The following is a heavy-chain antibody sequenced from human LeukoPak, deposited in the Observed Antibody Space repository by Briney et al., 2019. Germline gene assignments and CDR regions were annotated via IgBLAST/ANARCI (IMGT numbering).Heavy chain of an antibody. CDR2: LSGSGGST. V-gene: IGHV3-23*01. Sequence: GGSLRLSCAASGFTFSSYAMRWVRQAPGKALEWGSALSGSGGSTYYADSVKGRFTISRDNSKNTLSLKMNSLRAEDTAVYYCAKDKGGATIYYYYGMDVWGQGTTVTVSS. D-gene: IGHD1-26*01. CDR1: GFTFSSYA. CDR3: AKDKGGATIYYYYGMDV. J-gene: IGHJ6*02.